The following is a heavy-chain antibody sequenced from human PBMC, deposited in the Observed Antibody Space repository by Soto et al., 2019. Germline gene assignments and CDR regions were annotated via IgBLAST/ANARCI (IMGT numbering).Heavy chain of an antibody. Sequence: EVQLLESGEGLVQPGGSLRLSCAASGFTFSSYAMSWVRQAPGKGLEWVSAISGSGGSTYYADSVKGRFTISRDNSKNTLYLQMNSLRAEDSAVYYCANGMDEVTTLAFDIWGQGTMVTVSS. V-gene: IGHV3-23*01. CDR2: ISGSGGST. CDR3: ANGMDEVTTLAFDI. J-gene: IGHJ3*02. D-gene: IGHD4-17*01. CDR1: GFTFSSYA.